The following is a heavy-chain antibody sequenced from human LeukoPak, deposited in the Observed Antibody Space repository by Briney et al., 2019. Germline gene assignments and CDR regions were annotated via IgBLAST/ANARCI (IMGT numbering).Heavy chain of an antibody. CDR1: GYTFTGYY. D-gene: IGHD6-19*01. J-gene: IGHJ4*02. V-gene: IGHV1-2*02. CDR3: ARGSTSGWFTTF. Sequence: ASVKVSCKASGYTFTGYYMHWVRQAPGQGLEWMGWINPNSGDTNYAQKFQGRVTMTSDTSMSTTYMELSSLTSDDTAMYHCARGSTSGWFTTFWGQGTLVTVSS. CDR2: INPNSGDT.